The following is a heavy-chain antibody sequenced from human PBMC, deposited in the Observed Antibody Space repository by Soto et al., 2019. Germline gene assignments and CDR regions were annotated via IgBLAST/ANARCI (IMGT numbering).Heavy chain of an antibody. V-gene: IGHV1-18*04. CDR1: GYTFTSYG. J-gene: IGHJ6*02. D-gene: IGHD3-3*01. Sequence: ASVKVSCKASGYTFTSYGISWVRQAPGQGLEGMGWISAYNGNTNYAQKLQGRVTMTTDTSTSTAYMELRSLRSDDTAVYYCARRFSIFGVVPAPYYYGMDVWGQGTTVTVSS. CDR2: ISAYNGNT. CDR3: ARRFSIFGVVPAPYYYGMDV.